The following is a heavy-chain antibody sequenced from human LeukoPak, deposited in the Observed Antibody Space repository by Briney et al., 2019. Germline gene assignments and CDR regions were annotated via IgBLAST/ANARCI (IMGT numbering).Heavy chain of an antibody. V-gene: IGHV1-2*02. Sequence: ASVKVSCKASGYTFTGYYMHWVRQSPGQGLEWMGWINPNSGGTNYAQKFQGRVTMTRDTSISTAYMELSRLRSDGTAVYCCARGRAAASMFDPWGQGTLVTVSS. CDR1: GYTFTGYY. CDR3: ARGRAAASMFDP. D-gene: IGHD2-2*01. CDR2: INPNSGGT. J-gene: IGHJ5*02.